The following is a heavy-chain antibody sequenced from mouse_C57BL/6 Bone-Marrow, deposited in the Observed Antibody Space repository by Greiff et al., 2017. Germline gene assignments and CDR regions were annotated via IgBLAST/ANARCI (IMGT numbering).Heavy chain of an antibody. CDR3: ARGGNYGGYYFDY. J-gene: IGHJ2*01. Sequence: QVQLQQSGAELVKPGASVKMSCKASGYTFTTYPIEWMQQSHGKSLAWLGYFHTYNDDTKYNEKFKGLATLTVEQSSRTVYLVLSRLTSDDATVYYCARGGNYGGYYFDYWGQGTTLTVSS. V-gene: IGHV1-47*01. D-gene: IGHD2-1*01. CDR2: FHTYNDDT. CDR1: GYTFTTYP.